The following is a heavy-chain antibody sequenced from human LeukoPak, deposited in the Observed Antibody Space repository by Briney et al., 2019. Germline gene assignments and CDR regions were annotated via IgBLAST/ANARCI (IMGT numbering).Heavy chain of an antibody. CDR3: ARGRDGNNRAVEY. CDR1: GFTFSSYW. Sequence: GGSLRLSCAASGFTFSSYWMTWVRQAPGKGLEWVATIKQDGSEEYYVDSVEGRFTTSRDHAKNSLYLQINSLRAEDTAVYYWARGRDGNNRAVEYWGQGTLVTVSS. D-gene: IGHD5-24*01. V-gene: IGHV3-7*01. CDR2: IKQDGSEE. J-gene: IGHJ4*02.